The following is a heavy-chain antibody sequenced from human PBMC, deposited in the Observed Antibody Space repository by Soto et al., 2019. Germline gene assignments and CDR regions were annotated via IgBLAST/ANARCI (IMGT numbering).Heavy chain of an antibody. V-gene: IGHV4-30-4*01. D-gene: IGHD1-1*01. CDR3: ARHRNWKVDY. J-gene: IGHJ4*02. CDR1: GGSISSGDYY. Sequence: SETLSLTCTVSGGSISSGDYYWSCIRQPPWKGLEWIWYIYYSGSTYYNPSLKSRVTISVDTSKNQFSLKVTSVTAADKDVYYCARHRNWKVDYWGQGTLVTVCS. CDR2: IYYSGST.